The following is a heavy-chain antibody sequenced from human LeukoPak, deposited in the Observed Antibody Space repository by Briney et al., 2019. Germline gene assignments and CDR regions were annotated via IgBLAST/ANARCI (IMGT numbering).Heavy chain of an antibody. CDR3: ARVSTDYYYYGMDV. CDR2: INRDGSEK. J-gene: IGHJ6*02. Sequence: PGGSLRLSCVVSGFTLSSRWMMWVRQAPGEGLEWMTNINRDGSEKNYVDSVKGRFTISRDNAKNSLYLQMNSLRAEDTAVYYCARVSTDYYYYGMDVWGQGTTVTVSS. CDR1: GFTLSSRW. V-gene: IGHV3-7*01.